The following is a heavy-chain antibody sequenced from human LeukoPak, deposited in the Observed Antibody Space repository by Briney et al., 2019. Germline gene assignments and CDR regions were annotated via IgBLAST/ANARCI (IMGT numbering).Heavy chain of an antibody. D-gene: IGHD1/OR15-1a*01. CDR1: GGSISSGGYY. V-gene: IGHV4-31*03. J-gene: IGHJ5*02. CDR2: IYYSGST. Sequence: SQTLSLTCTVSGGSISSGGYYWSWIRQHPGKGLEWIGYIYYSGSTYYNPSLKSRVTISVDTSKNQFSLKLSPVTAADTAVYYCARGPSYNWNNFDPWGQGTLVTVSS. CDR3: ARGPSYNWNNFDP.